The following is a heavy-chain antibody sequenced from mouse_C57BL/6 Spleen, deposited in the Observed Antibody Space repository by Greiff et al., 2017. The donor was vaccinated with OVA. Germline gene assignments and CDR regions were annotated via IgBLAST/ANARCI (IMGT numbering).Heavy chain of an antibody. D-gene: IGHD2-5*01. Sequence: QVQLQQSGPELVKPGASVRISCKASGYAFSSSWMNWVKQRPGKGLEWIGRIYPGDGDTNYNGKFKGKATLTADKSSSTAYMQLSSLTSEDSAVYFCARENYSNYVGFDYWVQGTTLTVSS. V-gene: IGHV1-82*01. CDR2: IYPGDGDT. J-gene: IGHJ2*01. CDR3: ARENYSNYVGFDY. CDR1: GYAFSSSW.